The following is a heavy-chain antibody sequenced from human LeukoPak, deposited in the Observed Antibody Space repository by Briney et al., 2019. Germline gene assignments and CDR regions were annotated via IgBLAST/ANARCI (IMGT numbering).Heavy chain of an antibody. D-gene: IGHD1-26*01. Sequence: GGSLRLSCSASGFTFSSYAMSWVRQAPGKGLEWVSVISDSGGGTYYADSVKGRFTISRDNSKNTLYLQMSSLRSEDTAVYYCVKDAWDQTLFDYWGQGTLVTVSS. V-gene: IGHV3-23*01. CDR1: GFTFSSYA. J-gene: IGHJ4*02. CDR3: VKDAWDQTLFDY. CDR2: ISDSGGGT.